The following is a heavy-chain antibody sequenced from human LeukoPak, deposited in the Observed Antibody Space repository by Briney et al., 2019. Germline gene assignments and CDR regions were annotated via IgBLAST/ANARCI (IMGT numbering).Heavy chain of an antibody. J-gene: IGHJ5*02. CDR3: ARDGYSSSSGWFDP. CDR1: GGSFSGYY. D-gene: IGHD6-6*01. Sequence: PSETLSLTCAVYGGSFSGYYWSWIRQPPGKGLEWIGEINHSGSTNYNPSLKSRVTMSVDTSKNQFSLKLSSVTAADTAVYYCARDGYSSSSGWFDPWGQGTLVTVSS. V-gene: IGHV4-34*01. CDR2: INHSGST.